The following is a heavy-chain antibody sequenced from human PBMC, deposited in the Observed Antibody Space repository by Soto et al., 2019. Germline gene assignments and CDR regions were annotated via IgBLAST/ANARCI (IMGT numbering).Heavy chain of an antibody. CDR1: GGSISSSSSF. D-gene: IGHD3-22*01. Sequence: SETLSLTCTVSGGSISSSSSFWGWIRQPPGKGLEWIGYFYYSGSTNYNPSLKSRVTISVDTSKNQFSLKLSSVTAADTAVYYCARARYDSSGYAFDYWGQGTLVTVSS. J-gene: IGHJ4*02. CDR3: ARARYDSSGYAFDY. V-gene: IGHV4-61*05. CDR2: FYYSGST.